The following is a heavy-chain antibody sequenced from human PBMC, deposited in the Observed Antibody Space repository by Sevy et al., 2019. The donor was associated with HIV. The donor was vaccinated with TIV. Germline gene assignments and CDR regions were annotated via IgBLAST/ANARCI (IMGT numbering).Heavy chain of an antibody. Sequence: GGSLRLSCAASGFTFSRYGMHWARQAPGKGLEWVAVISQDGSDKGYADSVKGRFTISRDNSKDTVYLQMNSLRLEDTVVHYCANSRGRYEGSSWLYYYYIMDVWGPGTTVTVSS. CDR1: GFTFSRYG. J-gene: IGHJ6*02. D-gene: IGHD6-13*01. CDR2: ISQDGSDK. CDR3: ANSRGRYEGSSWLYYYYIMDV. V-gene: IGHV3-30*18.